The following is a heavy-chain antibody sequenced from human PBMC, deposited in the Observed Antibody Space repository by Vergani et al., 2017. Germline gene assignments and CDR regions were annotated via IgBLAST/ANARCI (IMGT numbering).Heavy chain of an antibody. V-gene: IGHV3-9*01. CDR3: AKGYTPRIAVAEDY. D-gene: IGHD6-19*01. CDR2: ISWNSGSI. CDR1: GFTFDDYA. J-gene: IGHJ4*02. Sequence: EVQLVESGGGLVQPGRSLRLSCAASGFTFDDYAMHWVRHAPGKGLEWVSGISWNSGSIGYADSVKGRFTISRDNAKNSLYLQMNSLRAEDTALYYCAKGYTPRIAVAEDYWGQGTLVTVSS.